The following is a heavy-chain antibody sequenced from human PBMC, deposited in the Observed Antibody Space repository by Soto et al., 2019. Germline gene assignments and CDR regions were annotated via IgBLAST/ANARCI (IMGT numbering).Heavy chain of an antibody. CDR3: ARDQGTMVRGAHGGYGMDV. CDR1: GFTFSSYA. Sequence: GGSLRLSCAASGFTFSSYAMRWVRQAPGKGLEWVAVISYDGSNKYYADSVKGRFTISRDNSKNTLYLQMNSLRAEDTAVYYCARDQGTMVRGAHGGYGMDVWGQGTTVTVSS. V-gene: IGHV3-30-3*01. D-gene: IGHD3-10*01. CDR2: ISYDGSNK. J-gene: IGHJ6*02.